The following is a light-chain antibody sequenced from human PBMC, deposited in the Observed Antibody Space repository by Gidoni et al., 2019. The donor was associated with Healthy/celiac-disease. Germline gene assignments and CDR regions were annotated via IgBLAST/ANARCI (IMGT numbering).Light chain of an antibody. CDR1: QRVSSSY. J-gene: IGKJ1*01. V-gene: IGKV3-20*01. Sequence: EIVLTQSPGTLSLSPGERATLSCRASQRVSSSYLAWYQQKPGQALRLLIYGASSRATGIPDRFSGSGSGTDFTLTISRLEPEDFAVYYCQQYGSSPWTFGQGTKVEIK. CDR2: GAS. CDR3: QQYGSSPWT.